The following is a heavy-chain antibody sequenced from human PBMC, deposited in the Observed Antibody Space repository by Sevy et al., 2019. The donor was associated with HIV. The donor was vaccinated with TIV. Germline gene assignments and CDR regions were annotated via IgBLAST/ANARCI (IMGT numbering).Heavy chain of an antibody. CDR1: GFTFNNYN. D-gene: IGHD3-10*01. CDR2: VSGSSNYI. V-gene: IGHV3-21*06. CDR3: ARGPPDGSYDYFDY. J-gene: IGHJ4*02. Sequence: ESLKISCATSGFTFNNYNMNWVRQAPGKGLEWVSSVSGSSNYIYYAESVKGRFIISRDNTKNTLYLQMNSLRVDDTALYYCARGPPDGSYDYFDYWGQGTLVTVSS.